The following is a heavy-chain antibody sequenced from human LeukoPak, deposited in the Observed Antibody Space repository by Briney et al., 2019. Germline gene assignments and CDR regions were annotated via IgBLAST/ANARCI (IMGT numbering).Heavy chain of an antibody. CDR1: GGSFSGYY. CDR2: INHSGST. J-gene: IGHJ4*02. V-gene: IGHV4-34*01. Sequence: SETLSLTCAVYGGSFSGYYWSWIRQPPGKGLEWIGEINHSGSTNYNPSLNSRVTISVDTSKNQFSLKLSSVTAADTAVYYCARGKYYDSSGYPEETHYYFDYWGQGTLVTVSS. D-gene: IGHD3-22*01. CDR3: ARGKYYDSSGYPEETHYYFDY.